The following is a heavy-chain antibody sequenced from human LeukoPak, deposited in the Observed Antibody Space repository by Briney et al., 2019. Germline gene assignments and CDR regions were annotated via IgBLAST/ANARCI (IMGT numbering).Heavy chain of an antibody. CDR3: ARAVDNYYGSGSYAY. CDR2: INWNGGST. CDR1: GFTFDDYG. D-gene: IGHD3-10*01. Sequence: GGSLSLSCAASGFTFDDYGMNWVRQVPGKGLEWISGINWNGGSTGYGDSVKGRFTISRDNAENSLYLQMNSLRAEDTALYYCARAVDNYYGSGSYAYWGQGALVTVSS. V-gene: IGHV3-20*04. J-gene: IGHJ4*02.